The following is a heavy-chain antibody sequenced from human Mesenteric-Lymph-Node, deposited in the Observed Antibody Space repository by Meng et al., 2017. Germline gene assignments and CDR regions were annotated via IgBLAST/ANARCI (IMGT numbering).Heavy chain of an antibody. CDR3: ARGWRDYDVLTGYYWYYFDY. J-gene: IGHJ4*02. CDR2: IIPIFGTA. D-gene: IGHD3/OR15-3a*01. CDR1: GDTFSSYA. V-gene: IGHV1-69*06. Sequence: VQLVQSVAEVKKPGSSVKVSCKASGDTFSSYAISWVRQAPGQVLEWMGGIIPIFGTANYAQKFQGRVTITADKSTSTAYMELSSLRSEDTAVYYCARGWRDYDVLTGYYWYYFDYWGQGTLVTVSS.